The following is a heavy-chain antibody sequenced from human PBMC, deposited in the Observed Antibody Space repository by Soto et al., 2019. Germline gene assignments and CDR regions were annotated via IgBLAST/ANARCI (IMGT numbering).Heavy chain of an antibody. J-gene: IGHJ4*02. CDR2: VYYSGST. CDR3: ARDRGAVADNYFDY. Sequence: QVQLQESGPGLVKPSETLSLTCTVSGGSVSSGSYYWTWIRQPPGKGLEWIGYVYYSGSTNYNPSLMSRVTISVDTSKNPFSLKLSSVTAADTAVYYCARDRGAVADNYFDYWGQGTLVTVSS. D-gene: IGHD6-19*01. CDR1: GGSVSSGSYY. V-gene: IGHV4-61*01.